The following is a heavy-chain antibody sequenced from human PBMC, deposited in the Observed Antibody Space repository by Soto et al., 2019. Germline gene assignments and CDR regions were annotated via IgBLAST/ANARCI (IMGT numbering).Heavy chain of an antibody. J-gene: IGHJ3*01. Sequence: GGSLRLSCAASGFTFSSYAMHWVRQAPGKGLEWVAVISYDGSNKYYADSVKGRFTISRDNSKNTLYLQMNSLRAEGTAMYYCVRVNADAYDVWGQGTMVTVSS. CDR3: VRVNADAYDV. CDR2: ISYDGSNK. V-gene: IGHV3-30-3*01. CDR1: GFTFSSYA.